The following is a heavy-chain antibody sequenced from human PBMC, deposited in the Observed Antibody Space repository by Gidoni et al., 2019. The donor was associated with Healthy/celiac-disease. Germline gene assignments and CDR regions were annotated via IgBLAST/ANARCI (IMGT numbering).Heavy chain of an antibody. D-gene: IGHD3-22*01. CDR2: IYYSGST. Sequence: QLQLQESGPGLVKPSETLSLTCTVSGGSISSSSYYWGWIRQPPGKGLEWIGSIYYSGSTYYNPSLKSRVTISVDTSKNQFSLKLSSVTAADTAVYYCARHVRDYYDSSGYYFAVDIWGQGTMVTVSS. CDR3: ARHVRDYYDSSGYYFAVDI. J-gene: IGHJ3*02. V-gene: IGHV4-39*01. CDR1: GGSISSSSYY.